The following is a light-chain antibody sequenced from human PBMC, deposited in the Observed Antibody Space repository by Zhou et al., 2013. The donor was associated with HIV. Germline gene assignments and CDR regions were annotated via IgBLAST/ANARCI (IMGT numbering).Light chain of an antibody. J-gene: IGKJ3*01. CDR1: QGIGSA. CDR3: QQYNNWVFT. V-gene: IGKV1D-13*01. Sequence: AIHLTQSPSSLSASVGARVTITCRASQGIGSALAWYQQKPGKPPNLLIYAASSLKSGVPSRFSGGVSGTEFTLTISSLQPEDLASYYCQQYNNWVFTFGPGTKVDIK. CDR2: AAS.